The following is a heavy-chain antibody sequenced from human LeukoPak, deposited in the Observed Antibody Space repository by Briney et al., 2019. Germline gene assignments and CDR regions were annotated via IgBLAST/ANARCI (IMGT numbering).Heavy chain of an antibody. Sequence: ASVKVSCKASVYTFTSYGIYWVRQAPGQGLEWMGWISAYNGNTNYAQKLQGRVTMTTDTSTSTAYMELRSLRSDDTAVYYCARGPPQVDYVWGSYRFDYWGQGTLVTVSS. V-gene: IGHV1-18*01. CDR2: ISAYNGNT. CDR3: ARGPPQVDYVWGSYRFDY. J-gene: IGHJ4*02. D-gene: IGHD3-16*02. CDR1: VYTFTSYG.